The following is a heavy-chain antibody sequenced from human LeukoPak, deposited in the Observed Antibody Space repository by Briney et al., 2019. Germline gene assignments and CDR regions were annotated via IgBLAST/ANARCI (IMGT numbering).Heavy chain of an antibody. D-gene: IGHD3-22*01. CDR2: IIPIPGIS. CDR3: ARTSYDPTGFFLNYFDY. J-gene: IGHJ4*02. Sequence: ASVKVSCKASGDTFNNYAFNWMRQAPGQGFEWVGRIIPIPGISSYAQRFQGRVTITADTSTNTAYMELNSLRSEDTAVYFCARTSYDPTGFFLNYFDYWGQGTLVTVSS. CDR1: GDTFNNYA. V-gene: IGHV1-69*04.